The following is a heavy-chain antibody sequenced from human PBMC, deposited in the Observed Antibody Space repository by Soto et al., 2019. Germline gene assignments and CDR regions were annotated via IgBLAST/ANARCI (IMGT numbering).Heavy chain of an antibody. Sequence: GGSLRLSCAASGFTFSTYAMAWVRQAPGKGLEWVSGVSASGLNTDYADPVKGRFYISRDNSKNTLYLQMSSLGAEDTAVYFCAVNSGSDYYFDYWGQGTLVTVSS. D-gene: IGHD5-12*01. CDR3: AVNSGSDYYFDY. CDR2: VSASGLNT. CDR1: GFTFSTYA. V-gene: IGHV3-23*01. J-gene: IGHJ4*02.